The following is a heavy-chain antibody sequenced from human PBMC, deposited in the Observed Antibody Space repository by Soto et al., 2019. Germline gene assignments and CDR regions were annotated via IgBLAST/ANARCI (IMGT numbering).Heavy chain of an antibody. D-gene: IGHD4-17*01. CDR3: AAEINDYADLNH. J-gene: IGHJ4*02. V-gene: IGHV1-58*01. CDR2: VVVGSDNT. Sequence: ASVKVSCKTSGFTFSKSSVQWMRQARGQRLEWIGWVVVGSDNTRYAQNFQDRVTITRDMSTSTSYMELSSLTSEDTAVYFCAAEINDYADLNHGGQGTRVTFS. CDR1: GFTFSKSS.